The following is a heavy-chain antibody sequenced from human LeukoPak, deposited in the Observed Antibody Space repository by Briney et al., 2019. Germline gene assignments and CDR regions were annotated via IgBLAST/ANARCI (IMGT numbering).Heavy chain of an antibody. CDR3: ARGGSHLGAFDI. CDR1: GLTVSSNY. Sequence: GGSLRLSCAASGLTVSSNYMSWVRQAPGKGLEWVSLIYTGGRTYHADSVKGRFTISSDNSKNTLYLQMNGLRAEDTAVYYCARGGSHLGAFDIWGQGTTVTVSS. CDR2: IYTGGRT. V-gene: IGHV3-53*01. J-gene: IGHJ3*02. D-gene: IGHD3-10*01.